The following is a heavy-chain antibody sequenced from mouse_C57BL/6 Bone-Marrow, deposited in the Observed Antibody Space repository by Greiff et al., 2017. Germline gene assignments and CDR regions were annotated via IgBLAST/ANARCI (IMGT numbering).Heavy chain of an antibody. CDR1: GFNFQDFY. CDR2: IEPEDGET. D-gene: IGHD1-1*02. Sequence: VQLKQSGAELVKPGASVKLSCTTSGFNFQDFYMHWVKQRPEQGLEWIGRIEPEDGETKYAPKFQGKATITADTSSNTAYLQLSSLTSEDTAVYYCARGPMAEWFAYWGQGTLVTVSA. CDR3: ARGPMAEWFAY. V-gene: IGHV14-2*01. J-gene: IGHJ3*01.